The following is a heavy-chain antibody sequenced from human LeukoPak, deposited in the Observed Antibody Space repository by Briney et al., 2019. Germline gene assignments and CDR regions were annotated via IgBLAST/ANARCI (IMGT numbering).Heavy chain of an antibody. D-gene: IGHD1-26*01. J-gene: IGHJ4*02. CDR2: ISAYNGNT. CDR1: GYTFTSYG. V-gene: IGHV1-18*01. Sequence: WASVKVSCKASGYTFTSYGISWVRQAPGQGLEWMGWISAYNGNTNYAQKLQGRVTMTTDTSTSTAYMELRSLRSDDTAVYYCARINSGSYYGGGDYWGQGTLVTVSS. CDR3: ARINSGSYYGGGDY.